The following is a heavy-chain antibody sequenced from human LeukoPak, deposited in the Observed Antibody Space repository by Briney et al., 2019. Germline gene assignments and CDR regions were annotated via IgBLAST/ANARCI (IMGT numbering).Heavy chain of an antibody. CDR3: AREYSWYYFDS. CDR1: GASISSSNW. CDR2: IYHSGTT. V-gene: IGHV4-4*02. D-gene: IGHD2-15*01. Sequence: SETLSLTCAVSGASISSSNWWSWVRQPPGKGLEWIGEIYHSGTTNYNPSLKGRVTISVDKSKNQFSLKLSSVTAADTAVYYCAREYSWYYFDSWGQGTLVTVSS. J-gene: IGHJ4*02.